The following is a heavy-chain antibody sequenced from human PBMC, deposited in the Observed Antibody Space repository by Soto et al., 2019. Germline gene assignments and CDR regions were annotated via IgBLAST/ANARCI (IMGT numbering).Heavy chain of an antibody. CDR2: IYYSGST. Sequence: PSETLSLTCTVSGGSISSSSYYWGWIRQPPGKGLEWIGSIYYSGSTYYNPSLKSRVTISVDASKNQFSLKLSSVTAADTAVYYCARQYSSGWYLRLFAASGDPWGQGTLVTVSS. CDR1: GGSISSSSYY. D-gene: IGHD6-19*01. CDR3: ARQYSSGWYLRLFAASGDP. J-gene: IGHJ5*02. V-gene: IGHV4-39*01.